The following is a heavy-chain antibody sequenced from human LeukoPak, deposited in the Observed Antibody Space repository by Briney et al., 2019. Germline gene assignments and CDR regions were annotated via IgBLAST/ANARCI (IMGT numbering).Heavy chain of an antibody. V-gene: IGHV1-8*01. J-gene: IGHJ6*02. CDR3: ARALGGSSGGYYGMDV. Sequence: ASVKVSCKASGCTFPSYDINWVRQATGQGLEWMGWMNPNSGNTGYAQQFQGRVTMTRNTSINTAYMELSSLRSEDTAVYYCARALGGSSGGYYGMDVWGQGTTVTVS. D-gene: IGHD3-16*01. CDR2: MNPNSGNT. CDR1: GCTFPSYD.